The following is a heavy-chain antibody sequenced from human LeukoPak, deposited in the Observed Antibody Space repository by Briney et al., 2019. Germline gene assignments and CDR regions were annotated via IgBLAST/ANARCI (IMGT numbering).Heavy chain of an antibody. Sequence: GSLRLSCAASGFTFSSHAMSWVRQAPGKGLEWVSTISGSGRSTYSADSVKGRFTISRDNSKNTLYLQMNSLRAEDTAVYYCAKDAFLEWLLGDYFDYWGQGTLVTVSS. CDR1: GFTFSSHA. D-gene: IGHD3-3*02. V-gene: IGHV3-23*01. J-gene: IGHJ4*02. CDR3: AKDAFLEWLLGDYFDY. CDR2: ISGSGRST.